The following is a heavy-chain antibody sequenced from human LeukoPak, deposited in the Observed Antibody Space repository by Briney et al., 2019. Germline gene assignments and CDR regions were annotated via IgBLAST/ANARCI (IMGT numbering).Heavy chain of an antibody. Sequence: GGSLRLSCAASGFTFSTYAMSWVRQAPGKGLEWVSAISSTGGSTYYADSVKGRFTISRDNRRNSLYLHMNSLRTEDTALYFCAKVYVGSWYAYDHWGQGTLVTVSS. D-gene: IGHD6-13*01. J-gene: IGHJ4*02. CDR2: ISSTGGST. CDR1: GFTFSTYA. V-gene: IGHV3-23*01. CDR3: AKVYVGSWYAYDH.